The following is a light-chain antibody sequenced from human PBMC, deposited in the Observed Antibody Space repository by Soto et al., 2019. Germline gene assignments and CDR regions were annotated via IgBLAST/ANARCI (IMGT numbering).Light chain of an antibody. CDR1: QSVSSN. CDR2: DAS. CDR3: QQYNDLPPGCT. Sequence: EIVMTQSPATLSVSPGEGATLSCRASQSVSSNLAWYQQKPGQAPRLLIYDASTRATDIPARFSGSGSGTEFTLTISSLQSEDFAVYYCQQYNDLPPGCTFGQGTKLEIK. J-gene: IGKJ2*02. V-gene: IGKV3-15*01.